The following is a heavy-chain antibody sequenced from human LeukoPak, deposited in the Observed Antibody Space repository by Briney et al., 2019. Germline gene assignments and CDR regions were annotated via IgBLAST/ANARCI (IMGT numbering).Heavy chain of an antibody. V-gene: IGHV4-59*01. J-gene: IGHJ6*02. CDR2: IYYSGST. Sequence: SETLSLTCTVSGGSLSSYYWSWIRQPPGKGLEWIGYIYYSGSTNYNPSLKSRVTISVDTSKNQFSLKLSSVTAADTAVYYCARDRSGDGALSYYGMDGWGQGTTVTVSS. CDR1: GGSLSSYY. D-gene: IGHD5-12*01. CDR3: ARDRSGDGALSYYGMDG.